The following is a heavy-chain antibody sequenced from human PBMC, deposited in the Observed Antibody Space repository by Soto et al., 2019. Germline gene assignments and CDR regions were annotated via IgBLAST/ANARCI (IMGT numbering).Heavy chain of an antibody. CDR3: AREDASSGYAGTFHH. V-gene: IGHV3-30*04. CDR1: GFTFSSYV. J-gene: IGHJ1*01. Sequence: GGSLTLSCAASGFTFSSYVMHWVRQAPGKGLEWLAVISHDGSNKQYTDSVKDRFTISRDNSKNMMSLHVDSLRPEDTAVYYCAREDASSGYAGTFHHWGQGT. CDR2: ISHDGSNK. D-gene: IGHD3-22*01.